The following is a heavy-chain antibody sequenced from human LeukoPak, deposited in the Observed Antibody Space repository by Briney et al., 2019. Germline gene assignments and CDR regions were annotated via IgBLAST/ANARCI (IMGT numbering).Heavy chain of an antibody. CDR2: IYHSGST. V-gene: IGHV4-39*07. CDR1: GGSIISSRYY. Sequence: SETLSLTCTVSGGSIISSRYYWGWVRQPPGMTLEWVGNIYHSGSTYYNPSLKSRVTISVDTSKNQFSLKLSSVTAADTAVYYCARLRIVVAPEVWFDPWGQGTLVTVSS. D-gene: IGHD3-22*01. CDR3: ARLRIVVAPEVWFDP. J-gene: IGHJ5*02.